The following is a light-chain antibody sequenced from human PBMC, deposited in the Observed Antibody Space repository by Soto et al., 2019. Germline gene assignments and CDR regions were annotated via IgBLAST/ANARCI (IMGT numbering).Light chain of an antibody. V-gene: IGKV3D-15*01. CDR2: GAS. J-gene: IGKJ1*01. Sequence: EIVMTQSPATLSVSPGERATLSCRASQSVNTNVAWYQQEPGQAPRLLIYGASTRATGIPARFSGSVSGTDFALTITSLQSEDFPVYYCQQYNNWPRTFGQGTKVEIK. CDR3: QQYNNWPRT. CDR1: QSVNTN.